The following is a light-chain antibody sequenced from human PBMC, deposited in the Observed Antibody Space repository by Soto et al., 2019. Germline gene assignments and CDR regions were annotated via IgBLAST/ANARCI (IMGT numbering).Light chain of an antibody. Sequence: DIQMTQSPSSLSASVGDSVTITCRASQSIGSYVNWYQHKPGKAPKLLIYGASGLQSGVPSRFSGSGSGTDFTLTISRLEPEDFAVYYCQQYGSSPTWTFGQGTKVDIK. CDR3: QQYGSSPTWT. CDR2: GAS. V-gene: IGKV1-39*01. J-gene: IGKJ1*01. CDR1: QSIGSY.